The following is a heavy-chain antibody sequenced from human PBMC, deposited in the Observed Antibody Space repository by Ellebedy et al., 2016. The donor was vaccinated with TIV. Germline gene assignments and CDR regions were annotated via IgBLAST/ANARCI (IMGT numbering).Heavy chain of an antibody. J-gene: IGHJ4*02. CDR2: IIPIFGTA. V-gene: IGHV1-69*05. D-gene: IGHD1-26*01. CDR1: GGTFSSYA. CDR3: ARHPRGSYHLDY. Sequence: SVKVSCXASGGTFSSYAISWVRQAPGQGLEWMGGIIPIFGTANYAQKFQGRVTITRDTSASTAYMELSSLRSEDTAVYYCARHPRGSYHLDYWGQGTLVTVSS.